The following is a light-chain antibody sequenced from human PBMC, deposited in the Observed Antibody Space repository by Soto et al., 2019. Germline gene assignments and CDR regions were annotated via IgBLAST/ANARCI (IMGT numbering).Light chain of an antibody. CDR1: NIGTKS. V-gene: IGLV3-21*04. CDR3: QVCDSGSDHVV. CDR2: YDS. Sequence: SYELSQPPSVSVAPGETARLTCGGNNIGTKSVHWYQQKPGQAPVLVIYYDSDRPSGIPERFSGSNSGNTATLTISRVEAGDEADYSCQVCDSGSDHVVFGGGTKLTVL. J-gene: IGLJ2*01.